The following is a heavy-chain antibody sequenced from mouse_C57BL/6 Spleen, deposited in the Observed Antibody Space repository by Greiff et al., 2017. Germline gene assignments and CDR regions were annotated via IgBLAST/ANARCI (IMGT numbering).Heavy chain of an antibody. D-gene: IGHD2-1*01. CDR1: GYSITSGYY. J-gene: IGHJ2*01. V-gene: IGHV3-6*01. Sequence: EVKLMESGPGLVKPSQSLSLTCSVTGYSITSGYYWNWIRQFPGNKLEWMGYISYDGSNNYNPSLKNRISITRDTSKNQFFLKLNSVTTEDTATYYCANYGNYGYFDYWGQGTTLTVSS. CDR2: ISYDGSN. CDR3: ANYGNYGYFDY.